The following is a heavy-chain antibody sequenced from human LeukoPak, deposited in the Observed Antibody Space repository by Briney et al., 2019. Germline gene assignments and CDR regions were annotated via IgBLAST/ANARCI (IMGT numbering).Heavy chain of an antibody. CDR2: ISAYNGNT. V-gene: IGHV1-18*01. CDR1: GYTFTSYG. Sequence: RASVKVSCKASGYTFTSYGISWVRQAPGQGLEWMGWISAYNGNTNYAQKLQGRVTMTTDTSTSTAYMELRSLRSDDTAVYYCARGGFHYYGSGSQKAYYYYYMDVWGKGTTVTISS. J-gene: IGHJ6*03. D-gene: IGHD3-10*01. CDR3: ARGGFHYYGSGSQKAYYYYYMDV.